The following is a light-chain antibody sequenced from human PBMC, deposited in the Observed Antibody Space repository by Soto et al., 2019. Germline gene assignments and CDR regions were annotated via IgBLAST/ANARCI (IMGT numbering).Light chain of an antibody. V-gene: IGKV3-20*01. CDR2: GAS. CDR3: QQYGSSPRT. J-gene: IGKJ1*01. Sequence: EIVVTQSPGTLSLSPGERATLSCRASQSVSSSYLAWYQQKPGQAPRLLIYGASSRATGIPDRFSGSGSGTDFPLTISRLEPEDFAVYYCQQYGSSPRTFGQGTKVEIK. CDR1: QSVSSSY.